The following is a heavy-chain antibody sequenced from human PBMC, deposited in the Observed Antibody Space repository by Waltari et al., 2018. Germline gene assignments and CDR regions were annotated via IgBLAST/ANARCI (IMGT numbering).Heavy chain of an antibody. CDR1: GFTFTNYW. CDR2: INGDGNVK. V-gene: IGHV3-7*01. D-gene: IGHD1-26*01. Sequence: EVQLVESGGGVVQPGGSLRLSCAASGFTFTNYWMSWVRQAPGKGLEWLANINGDGNVKNYVDSVKGRFTISRDNAKNSLYLQMNSLRAEDTAVYYCASSRRVGATSGPSDYWGQGTLVTVSS. J-gene: IGHJ4*02. CDR3: ASSRRVGATSGPSDY.